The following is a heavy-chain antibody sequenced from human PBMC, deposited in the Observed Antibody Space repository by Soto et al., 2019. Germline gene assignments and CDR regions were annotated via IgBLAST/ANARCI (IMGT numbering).Heavy chain of an antibody. D-gene: IGHD3-16*02. CDR2: INHSGST. J-gene: IGHJ4*02. Sequence: QVQLQQWGAGLLKPSETLSLTCAVYGGSFSGYYWSWVRHPPGTGLEWIGEINHSGSTNYNPSLKSRVPISVDPSKNQLSLKLSSVPAADTAVYYCARGQYDYIWGRYRYTWYCYCDYWGQGTLVTVSS. CDR3: ARGQYDYIWGRYRYTWYCYCDY. CDR1: GGSFSGYY. V-gene: IGHV4-34*01.